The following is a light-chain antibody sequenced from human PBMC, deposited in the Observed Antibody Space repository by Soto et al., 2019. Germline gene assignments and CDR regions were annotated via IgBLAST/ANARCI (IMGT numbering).Light chain of an antibody. J-gene: IGLJ1*01. Sequence: QSALTQPASVSGSPGQSITISCTGTNSDIGGYNYVSWYQQHPGKAPKVLISEVNNRPSGVSNRFSGSKSGNTASLTISGLQAEDEADYYCSSFSISSTLYVFGTGTKLTVL. V-gene: IGLV2-14*01. CDR2: EVN. CDR1: NSDIGGYNY. CDR3: SSFSISSTLYV.